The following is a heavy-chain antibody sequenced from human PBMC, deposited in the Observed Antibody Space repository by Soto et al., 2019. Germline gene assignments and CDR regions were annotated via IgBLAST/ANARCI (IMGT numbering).Heavy chain of an antibody. D-gene: IGHD3-3*01. CDR2: ISGSGGSK. V-gene: IGHV3-23*01. CDR3: AKSLIYDFWSGYSETGIVGATVPYFDY. J-gene: IGHJ4*02. CDR1: GFTFSSYA. Sequence: PGWSLRLSCAASGFTFSSYAMSWVRQAPGKGLERVSAISGSGGSKYYADSVKGRFTISRDNSKNTLYLQMNSLRAEDTAVYYCAKSLIYDFWSGYSETGIVGATVPYFDYWGKGTLVTVSS.